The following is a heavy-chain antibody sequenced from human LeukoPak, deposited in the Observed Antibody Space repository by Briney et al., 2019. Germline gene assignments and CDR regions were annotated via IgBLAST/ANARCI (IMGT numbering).Heavy chain of an antibody. CDR2: ISSSSSTI. CDR3: ARESPYDSSGYYYTWQGEGFDY. Sequence: GGSLRLSCAASGFTFSSYSMNWVRQAPGKGLEWVSYISSSSSTIYYADSVKGRFTISRDNAKNSLYLQMNSLRAEDTAVYYCARESPYDSSGYYYTWQGEGFDYWGQGTLVTVSS. D-gene: IGHD3-22*01. V-gene: IGHV3-48*04. CDR1: GFTFSSYS. J-gene: IGHJ4*02.